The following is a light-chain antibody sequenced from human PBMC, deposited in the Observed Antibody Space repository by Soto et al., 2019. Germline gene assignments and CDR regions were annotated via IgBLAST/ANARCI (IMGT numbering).Light chain of an antibody. CDR3: AAWDDNLSGLYV. V-gene: IGLV1-47*01. CDR1: ASTFGRNY. CDR2: RNS. J-gene: IGLJ1*01. Sequence: QSVLTQSPSASGTPGQRVTISCSGSASTFGRNYVYWYQQLPGTAPKLLIYRNSQRPSGVPDRFSGSKSGTSASLAISGLRSEDEADYYCAAWDDNLSGLYVFGAGTKLTVL.